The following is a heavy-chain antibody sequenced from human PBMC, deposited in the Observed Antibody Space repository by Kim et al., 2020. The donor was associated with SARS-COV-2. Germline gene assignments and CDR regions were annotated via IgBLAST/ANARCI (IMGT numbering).Heavy chain of an antibody. CDR1: GGSISSSSYY. CDR2: IYYSGST. J-gene: IGHJ3*02. D-gene: IGHD1-20*01. Sequence: SETLSLTCTVSGGSISSSSYYWGWIRQPPGKGLEWIGSIYYSGSTYYNPSLKSRVTISVDTSKNQFSLKLSSVTAADTAVYYCARLKASITGTQDAFDIWGQGTMVTVSS. CDR3: ARLKASITGTQDAFDI. V-gene: IGHV4-39*01.